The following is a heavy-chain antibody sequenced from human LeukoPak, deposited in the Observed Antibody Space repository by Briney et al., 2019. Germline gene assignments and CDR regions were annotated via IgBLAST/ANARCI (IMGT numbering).Heavy chain of an antibody. J-gene: IGHJ4*02. CDR1: GFTFSTHS. V-gene: IGHV3-48*04. D-gene: IGHD5-24*01. CDR2: ISSSGSTI. CDR3: ARVFRRWLQWGDMGY. Sequence: PGGSLRLSCAASGFTFSTHSMNWVRQAPGKGLEWVSYISSSGSTIYYADSVKGRFTISRDNAKNSLYLQMNSLRAEDTAVYYCARVFRRWLQWGDMGYWGQGTLVTVSS.